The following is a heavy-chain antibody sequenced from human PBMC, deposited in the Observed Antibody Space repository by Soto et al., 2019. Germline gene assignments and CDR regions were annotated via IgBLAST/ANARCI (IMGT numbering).Heavy chain of an antibody. J-gene: IGHJ6*02. V-gene: IGHV4-34*01. CDR2: INHSGST. CDR3: ARGPGMGFYYYYGMDV. D-gene: IGHD2-2*01. Sequence: PSETLSLTCAVYGGSFSGYYWRWIRQPPGKGLEWIGEINHSGSTNYNPSLKSRVTISVDTSKNQFSLKLSSVTAADTAVYYCARGPGMGFYYYYGMDVWGQGTTVT. CDR1: GGSFSGYY.